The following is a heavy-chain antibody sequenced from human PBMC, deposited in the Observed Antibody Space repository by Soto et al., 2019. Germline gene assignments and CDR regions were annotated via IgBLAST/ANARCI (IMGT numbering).Heavy chain of an antibody. CDR2: ISSKNGNT. Sequence: GADVKKPGASVKVSCKASGYTFSDYGVSWVRQAPGQGLEWMGWISSKNGNTNFAQKFRGRVTMTTDPSTSTVYMELRSLRPDDTAVYYCAREPPETPPDYWGQGTLVTVSS. J-gene: IGHJ4*02. CDR1: GYTFSDYG. CDR3: AREPPETPPDY. V-gene: IGHV1-18*01.